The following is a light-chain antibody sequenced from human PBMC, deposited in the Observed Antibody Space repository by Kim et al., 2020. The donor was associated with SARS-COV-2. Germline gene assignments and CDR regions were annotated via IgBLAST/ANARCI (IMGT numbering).Light chain of an antibody. J-gene: IGLJ2*01. Sequence: VKLTGTQSSGHSSYANAWHQQQPEKGPRYLMKLNSDGSHSKGDGIPDRFSGSSSGAERYLTISSLQSEDEADYYCQTWGTGSRGVFGGGTQLTVL. CDR3: QTWGTGSRGV. CDR2: LNSDGSH. CDR1: SGHSSYA. V-gene: IGLV4-69*01.